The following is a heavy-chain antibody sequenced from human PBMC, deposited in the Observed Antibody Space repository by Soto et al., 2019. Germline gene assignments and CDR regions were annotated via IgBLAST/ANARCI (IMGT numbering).Heavy chain of an antibody. V-gene: IGHV1-46*01. J-gene: IGHJ3*02. D-gene: IGHD3-16*02. CDR2: INPSGGST. Sequence: GASVKVSCKASGYTFTSYYMHWVRQAPGQGLEWMGIINPSGGSTSYAQKFQGRVTMTRDTSTSTVYMELSSLRSEDTAVYYCARGLGLKPLYDYVWGSYRKGAFDIWGQGTMVTVSS. CDR1: GYTFTSYY. CDR3: ARGLGLKPLYDYVWGSYRKGAFDI.